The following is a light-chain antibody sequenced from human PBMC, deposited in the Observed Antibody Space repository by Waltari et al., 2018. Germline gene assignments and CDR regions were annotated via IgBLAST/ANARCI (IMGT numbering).Light chain of an antibody. J-gene: IGKJ1*01. V-gene: IGKV3-20*01. Sequence: EIVLTQSPGTLSLSPGERATLSCRASQSVSSSYLAWYQQKPGQAPRHLIYDASSRATGIPDRFSGSGSGTDFALTISRLEPEDFAVYYCQQYGSSPRTFGQGTKVELK. CDR2: DAS. CDR1: QSVSSSY. CDR3: QQYGSSPRT.